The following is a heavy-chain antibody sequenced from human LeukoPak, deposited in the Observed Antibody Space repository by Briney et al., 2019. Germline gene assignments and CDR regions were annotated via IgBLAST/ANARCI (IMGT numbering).Heavy chain of an antibody. V-gene: IGHV3-11*04. J-gene: IGHJ6*03. CDR3: AKDATAVPGTVYMDV. CDR2: ISSSGSTI. D-gene: IGHD6-13*01. CDR1: GFTLSDYY. Sequence: RGSLRLSCADSGFTLSDYYMRWVRQAPGKGLGWVSYISSSGSTIYYADSVKGRFTISRDNAKNSVYLQMTSLRAEDTALYYCAKDATAVPGTVYMDVWGKGTTVTISS.